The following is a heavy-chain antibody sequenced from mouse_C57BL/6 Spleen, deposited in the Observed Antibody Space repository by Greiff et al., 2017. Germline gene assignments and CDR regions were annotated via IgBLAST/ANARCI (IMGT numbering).Heavy chain of an antibody. V-gene: IGHV1-26*01. J-gene: IGHJ3*01. CDR1: GYTFTDYY. Sequence: EVQLQQSGPELVKPGASVKISCKASGYTFTDYYMNWVQQSHGKSLEWIGDINPNNGGTSYNQKFKGKATLTVDKSSSTAYMELRSLTSEDSAVYYCARVDFSYWGQGTLVTVSA. CDR3: ARVDFSY. CDR2: INPNNGGT.